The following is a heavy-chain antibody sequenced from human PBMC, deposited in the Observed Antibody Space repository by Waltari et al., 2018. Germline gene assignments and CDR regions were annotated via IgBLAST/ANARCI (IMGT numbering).Heavy chain of an antibody. J-gene: IGHJ4*02. CDR2: VGAEAGET. CDR1: GYTFTDYY. D-gene: IGHD1-26*01. CDR3: ATRGRYRGRSGYFDY. V-gene: IGHV1-69-2*01. Sequence: EVQLVQSGAEMKKPGSTVTISCKVSGYTFTDYYMHWVQQAPGKGVELMWIVGAEAGETKYAEKLQGRVSITADTSTDTAYMELRLLRSEATAVYYCATRGRYRGRSGYFDYWGQGTLVTVSS.